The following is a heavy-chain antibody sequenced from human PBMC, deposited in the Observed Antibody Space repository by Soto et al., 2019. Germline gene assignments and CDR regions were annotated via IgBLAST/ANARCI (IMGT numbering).Heavy chain of an antibody. Sequence: QVQLVQSGAEVKKPGSSVKVSCKASGGTFSSYTISWVRQAPGQGLEWMGRIIPILGIANYAQKFQGRVTIIADKSTSTAYMELSSLRSEDTAVYYCASQPSIAVAGTGWFDPWGQGTLVTVSS. CDR2: IIPILGIA. J-gene: IGHJ5*02. D-gene: IGHD6-19*01. CDR1: GGTFSSYT. V-gene: IGHV1-69*02. CDR3: ASQPSIAVAGTGWFDP.